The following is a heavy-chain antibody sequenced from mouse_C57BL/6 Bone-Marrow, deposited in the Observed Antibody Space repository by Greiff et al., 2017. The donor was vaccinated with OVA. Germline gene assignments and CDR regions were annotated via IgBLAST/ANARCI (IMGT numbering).Heavy chain of an antibody. CDR3: ANCIEYYAMDY. V-gene: IGHV1-55*01. D-gene: IGHD4-1*01. J-gene: IGHJ4*01. CDR2: IYPGSGST. Sequence: QVQLLQPGAELVKPGASVKMSCTASGYTFTSYWITWVKQRPGQGLEWIGDIYPGSGSTNYTEKFKSKATLSVDTSSSTAYMQLSRLTSEDSAVYYCANCIEYYAMDYWGQGTAVTVSS. CDR1: GYTFTSYW.